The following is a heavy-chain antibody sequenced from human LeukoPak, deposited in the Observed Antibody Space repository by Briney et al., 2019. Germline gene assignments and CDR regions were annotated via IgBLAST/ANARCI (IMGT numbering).Heavy chain of an antibody. CDR3: AKGPLRGTAAAIDY. Sequence: PGGSLRLSCAASGFTFNNYGMHWVRQAPGKGLEWVAVISYDGRNIHYPDSVKGRFTISRDISTDTLWLQMDSLRTEDTAVYYCAKGPLRGTAAAIDYRGQGTLVTVSS. CDR1: GFTFNNYG. CDR2: ISYDGRNI. J-gene: IGHJ4*02. V-gene: IGHV3-30*18. D-gene: IGHD2-2*01.